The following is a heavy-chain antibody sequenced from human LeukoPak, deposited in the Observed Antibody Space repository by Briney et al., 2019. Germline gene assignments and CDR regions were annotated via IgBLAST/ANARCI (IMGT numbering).Heavy chain of an antibody. CDR1: GYTFTSYY. J-gene: IGHJ4*02. D-gene: IGHD3-22*01. V-gene: IGHV1-46*01. CDR3: AREGPYDSSGHPPNFDY. CDR2: INPSGGST. Sequence: ASVKVSCKASGYTFTSYYMHRVRQAPGQGLEWMGIINPSGGSTSYAQKFQGRVTMTRDTSTSAVYMELSSLRSEDTAVYYCAREGPYDSSGHPPNFDYWGQGTLVTVSS.